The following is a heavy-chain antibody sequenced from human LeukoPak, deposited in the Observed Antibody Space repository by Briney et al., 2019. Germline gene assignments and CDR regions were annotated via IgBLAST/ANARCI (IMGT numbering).Heavy chain of an antibody. V-gene: IGHV1-69*04. D-gene: IGHD3-22*01. Sequence: EASVKVSCKASGGTFSSYAISWVRQAPGQGLEWMGRIIPILGIANYAQKFQGRVTITADKSTSTAYMELSSLRSEDTAVYYCASAREADSSGYYYGYWGQGTLVTVSS. J-gene: IGHJ4*02. CDR1: GGTFSSYA. CDR3: ASAREADSSGYYYGY. CDR2: IIPILGIA.